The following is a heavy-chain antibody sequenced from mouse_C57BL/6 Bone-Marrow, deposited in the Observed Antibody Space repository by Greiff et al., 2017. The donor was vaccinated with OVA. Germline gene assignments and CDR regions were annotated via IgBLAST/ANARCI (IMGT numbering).Heavy chain of an antibody. V-gene: IGHV5-9-1*02. CDR1: GFTFSSYA. CDR3: TRDGYYAMDY. CDR2: LSSGGDYI. J-gene: IGHJ4*01. Sequence: DVHLVESGEGLVKPGGSLKLSCAASGFTFSSYAMSWVRPTPEKRLEWVAYLSSGGDYIYYADTVKGRFTISRDNARNTLYLQMSSLKSEDTAMYYCTRDGYYAMDYWGQGTSVTVSS. D-gene: IGHD2-3*01.